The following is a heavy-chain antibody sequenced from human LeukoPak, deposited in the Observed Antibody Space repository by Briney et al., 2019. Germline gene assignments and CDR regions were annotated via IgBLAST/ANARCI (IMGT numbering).Heavy chain of an antibody. V-gene: IGHV4-61*02. D-gene: IGHD3-10*01. CDR3: ARDRAGVSDY. CDR2: IYTSGST. Sequence: SETLSLTCTVSGGSISSGSYYWSWIRQPAGKGLEWIERIYTSGSTNYNPSLKSRVTISVDTSKNQFSLKLSSVTAADTAVYYCARDRAGVSDYWGQGTLVTVSS. CDR1: GGSISSGSYY. J-gene: IGHJ4*02.